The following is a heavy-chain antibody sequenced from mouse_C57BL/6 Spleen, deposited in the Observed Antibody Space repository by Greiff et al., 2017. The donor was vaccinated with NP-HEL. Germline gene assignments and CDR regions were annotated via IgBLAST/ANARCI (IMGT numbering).Heavy chain of an antibody. CDR3: ARPSGSSSYYFDY. D-gene: IGHD1-1*01. Sequence: VQRVESGPGLVAPSQSLSITCTVSGFSLTSYAISWVRQPPGKGLEWLGVIWTGGGTNYNSALKSRLSISKDNSKSQVFLKMNSLQTDDTARYYCARPSGSSSYYFDYWGQGTTLTVSS. V-gene: IGHV2-9-1*01. J-gene: IGHJ2*01. CDR1: GFSLTSYA. CDR2: IWTGGGT.